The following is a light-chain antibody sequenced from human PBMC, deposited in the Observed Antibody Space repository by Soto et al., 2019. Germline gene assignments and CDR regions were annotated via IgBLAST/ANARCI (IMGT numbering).Light chain of an antibody. V-gene: IGLV2-23*01. CDR1: SSDVGGYDL. CDR2: EGS. Sequence: QSVLTQPASVSGSPGQSITISCTGTSSDVGGYDLVSWYQQHPGKAPKLIIYEGSKRPSGISNRFSGSKSGNTASLTISGFQAKDEADYSCCYYAVVSTYVFGPGTKVPS. J-gene: IGLJ1*01. CDR3: CYYAVVSTYV.